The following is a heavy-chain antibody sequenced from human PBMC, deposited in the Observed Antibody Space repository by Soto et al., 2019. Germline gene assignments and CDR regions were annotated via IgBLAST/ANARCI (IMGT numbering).Heavy chain of an antibody. V-gene: IGHV3-23*01. D-gene: IGHD1-1*01. CDR2: IHGGGSAT. CDR1: GFTFSAYA. J-gene: IGHJ2*01. Sequence: GGSLRLSCAAFGFTFSAYAMGWVLQAPGKGLEWVSTIHGGGSATHYADSVKGRFTISRDDSKNTLYAQMNSLRAEDTAVYYCAKFEGHPLEYWYLDFWGRGTLVTVSS. CDR3: AKFEGHPLEYWYLDF.